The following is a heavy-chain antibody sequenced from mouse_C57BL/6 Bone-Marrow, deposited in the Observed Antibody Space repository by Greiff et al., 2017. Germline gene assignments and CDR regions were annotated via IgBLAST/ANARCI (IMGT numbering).Heavy chain of an antibody. CDR3: ARLGRSLFAY. CDR1: GFTFSSYG. CDR2: ISSGGSYT. V-gene: IGHV5-6*01. Sequence: EVKLQESGGDLVKPGGSLKLSCAASGFTFSSYGMSWVRQTPDKRLEWVATISSGGSYTYYPDSVKGRFTISRDNAKNTLYLQMSSLKSEDTAMYYCARLGRSLFAYWGQGTLVTVSA. J-gene: IGHJ3*01.